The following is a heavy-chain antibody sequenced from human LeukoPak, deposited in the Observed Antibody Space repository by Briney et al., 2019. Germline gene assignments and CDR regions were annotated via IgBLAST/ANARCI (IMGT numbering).Heavy chain of an antibody. CDR2: INPNSGGT. D-gene: IGHD6-19*01. J-gene: IGHJ2*01. CDR1: GYTFTGYY. CDR3: ATSGIAVAASNWYFDL. Sequence: ASVKVSCKASGYTFTGYYMHWVRQAPGQGLEWMGWINPNSGGTNCAQKFQGWVTMTEDTSTDTAYMELSSLRSEDTAVYYCATSGIAVAASNWYFDLWGRGTLVTVSS. V-gene: IGHV1-2*04.